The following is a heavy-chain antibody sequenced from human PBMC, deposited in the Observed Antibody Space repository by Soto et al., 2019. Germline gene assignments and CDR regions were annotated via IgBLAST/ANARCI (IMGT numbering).Heavy chain of an antibody. V-gene: IGHV3-72*01. Sequence: EVQLVESGGGLVQPGGYLRLSCAASGFSFSDHYMDWLRQAPGKGLEWVGRSRNRPNSYRPEYAASVKGRFTISRDESEKSLYLQLNSVHTEDTAVYYCARGSTYREDLYFDYWGQGILVTVSS. CDR2: SRNRPNSYRP. CDR3: ARGSTYREDLYFDY. D-gene: IGHD3-16*02. CDR1: GFSFSDHY. J-gene: IGHJ4*02.